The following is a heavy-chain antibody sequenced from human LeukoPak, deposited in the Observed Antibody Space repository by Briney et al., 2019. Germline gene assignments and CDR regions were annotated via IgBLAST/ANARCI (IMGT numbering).Heavy chain of an antibody. D-gene: IGHD6-19*01. V-gene: IGHV3-30*02. CDR3: AKDAAAGWYLNWFDP. J-gene: IGHJ5*02. CDR2: IRYDGSNK. Sequence: GGSLRLSCAASGFTFSSYGMHWVRQAPGKGLEWVAFIRYDGSNKYYADSVKGRFTISRGNSKNTLYLQTNSLRAEDTAVYYCAKDAAAGWYLNWFDPWGQGTLVTVSS. CDR1: GFTFSSYG.